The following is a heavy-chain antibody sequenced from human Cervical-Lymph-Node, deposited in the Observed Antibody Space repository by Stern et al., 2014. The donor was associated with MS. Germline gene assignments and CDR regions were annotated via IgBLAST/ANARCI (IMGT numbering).Heavy chain of an antibody. CDR3: ASQI. J-gene: IGHJ3*02. CDR1: GFIFSNYA. CDR2: VSSDGANT. V-gene: IGHV3-30*01. Sequence: VQLVASGGGVVQPGRSLRLSCAASGFIFSNYAMHWVRQPPGEGLEWVAVVSSDGANTYFADSVKGRFTISRDNSKNTLYLQMNSLKIEDTAIYYCASQIWGQGTMVTVSS.